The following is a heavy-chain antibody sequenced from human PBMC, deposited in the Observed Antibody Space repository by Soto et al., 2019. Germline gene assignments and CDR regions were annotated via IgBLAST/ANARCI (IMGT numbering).Heavy chain of an antibody. V-gene: IGHV3-11*01. CDR2: ISSSGSTI. Sequence: PGGSLRLSCAASGFTFSDYYMSWMRQAPGKGLEWVSYISSSGSTIYYADSVKGRFTISRDNAKNSLYLQMNSLRAEDTAVYYCARGDYDFWSGYLGDYYYYGMDVWGQGTTVTVSS. CDR3: ARGDYDFWSGYLGDYYYYGMDV. D-gene: IGHD3-3*01. J-gene: IGHJ6*02. CDR1: GFTFSDYY.